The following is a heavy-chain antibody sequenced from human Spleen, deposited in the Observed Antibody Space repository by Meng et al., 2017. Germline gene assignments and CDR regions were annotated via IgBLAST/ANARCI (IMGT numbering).Heavy chain of an antibody. D-gene: IGHD6-13*01. CDR2: IYYSGST. CDR3: ARELQLVRYYFDY. Sequence: SCTVSGGSISSGGYYWSWIRQHPGKGLEWIGYIYYSGSTYYNPSLKSRVTISVDTSKNQFSLQLNSVTAADTAVYYCARELQLVRYYFDYWGQGTLVTVSS. CDR1: GGSISSGGYY. J-gene: IGHJ4*02. V-gene: IGHV4-31*02.